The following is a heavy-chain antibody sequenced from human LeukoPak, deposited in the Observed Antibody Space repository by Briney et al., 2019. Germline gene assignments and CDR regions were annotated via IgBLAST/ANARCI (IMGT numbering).Heavy chain of an antibody. CDR1: GFTFTSYA. Sequence: PGGSLRLSCAAAGFTFTSYAMTWVRQAPGKGLEWVSSITRSGGSTFYADSVKGRFTISRDNTKITLFLQMNCLSAEYTAVYHCATFGNGWFKPLDYWGQGTLVTVSS. D-gene: IGHD6-19*01. CDR2: ITRSGGST. CDR3: ATFGNGWFKPLDY. V-gene: IGHV3-23*01. J-gene: IGHJ4*02.